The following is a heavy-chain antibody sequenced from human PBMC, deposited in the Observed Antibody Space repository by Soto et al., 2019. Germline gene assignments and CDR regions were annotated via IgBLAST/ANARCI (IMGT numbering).Heavy chain of an antibody. D-gene: IGHD3-3*01. CDR3: ARDFRPITIFGVVIKSFSWFDP. J-gene: IGHJ5*02. Sequence: GASVKVSCKASGYTFTGYYMHWVRQAPGQGLEWMGWINPNSGGTNYAQKFQGWVTMTRDTSISTAYMELSRLRSDDTAVYYCARDFRPITIFGVVIKSFSWFDPWSQGTLVTVSS. CDR1: GYTFTGYY. CDR2: INPNSGGT. V-gene: IGHV1-2*04.